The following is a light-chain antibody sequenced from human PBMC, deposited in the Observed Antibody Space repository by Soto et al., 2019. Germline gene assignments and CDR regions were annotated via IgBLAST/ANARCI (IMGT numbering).Light chain of an antibody. Sequence: VLTQPPSVSGAPGQRVTISCTGSSSNIGAGYDVHWYQQLPGTAPKLLIYGNSNRPSGVPDRFSGSKSGTSASLAITGLQAEDEADYYCQSYDSSLSGLLVFGTGTKVTVL. V-gene: IGLV1-40*01. J-gene: IGLJ1*01. CDR3: QSYDSSLSGLLV. CDR2: GNS. CDR1: SSNIGAGYD.